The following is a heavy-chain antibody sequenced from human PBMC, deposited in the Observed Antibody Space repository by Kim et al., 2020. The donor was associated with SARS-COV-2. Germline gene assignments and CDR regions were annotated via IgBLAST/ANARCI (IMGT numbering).Heavy chain of an antibody. D-gene: IGHD1-1*01. CDR1: GFTFSSYG. Sequence: GGSLRLSCAASGFTFSSYGMHWVRQAPGKGLEWVAVISYDGSNKYYADSVKGRFTISRDNSKNTLYLQMNSLRAEDTAVYYCAKTQGGTTYYYYYYGMDVWGQGTTVTVSS. V-gene: IGHV3-30*18. J-gene: IGHJ6*02. CDR2: ISYDGSNK. CDR3: AKTQGGTTYYYYYYGMDV.